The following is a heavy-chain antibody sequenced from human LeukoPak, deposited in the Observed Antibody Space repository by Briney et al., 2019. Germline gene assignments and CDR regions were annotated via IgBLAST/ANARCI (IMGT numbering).Heavy chain of an antibody. D-gene: IGHD2-15*01. V-gene: IGHV4-59*08. CDR2: IYYSGST. J-gene: IGHJ5*02. Sequence: SETLSLTCTVSGGSISSYYWSWIRQPPGKGLEWIGYIYYSGSTNYNPSLKSRVTISVDTSKNQCSLTLSSVTAADTAVYYCARRHCSGGSCYPENWFDPWGQGTLVTVSS. CDR3: ARRHCSGGSCYPENWFDP. CDR1: GGSISSYY.